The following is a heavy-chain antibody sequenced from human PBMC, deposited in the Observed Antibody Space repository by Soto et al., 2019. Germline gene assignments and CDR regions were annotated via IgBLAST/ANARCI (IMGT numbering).Heavy chain of an antibody. CDR2: IYHSGST. J-gene: IGHJ3*02. D-gene: IGHD6-13*01. CDR1: SGSISSINW. V-gene: IGHV4-4*02. CDR3: ARWSKQLVYAFYI. Sequence: SETLSLTCAVSSGSISSINWWSWVRQPPGKGLEWIGEIYHSGSTNYNPSLKSRVTISVDKSKNQFSLKLSSVTAADTAVYYCARWSKQLVYAFYIWGQGTMVTVSS.